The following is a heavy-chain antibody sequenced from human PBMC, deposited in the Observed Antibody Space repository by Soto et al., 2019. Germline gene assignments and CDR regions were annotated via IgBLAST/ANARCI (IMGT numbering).Heavy chain of an antibody. CDR2: IWYDGSNK. J-gene: IGHJ4*02. CDR1: GFTFSSYG. D-gene: IGHD2-2*01. Sequence: QVQLVESGGGVVQPGRSLRLSCAASGFTFSSYGMHWVRQAPGKGLEWVAVIWYDGSNKYYADSVKGRFTISRDNSKNTVYLQMNSLRAEDTAVYYCASSRRGYCSSTSCSVFDYWCQGTLVTVSS. CDR3: ASSRRGYCSSTSCSVFDY. V-gene: IGHV3-33*01.